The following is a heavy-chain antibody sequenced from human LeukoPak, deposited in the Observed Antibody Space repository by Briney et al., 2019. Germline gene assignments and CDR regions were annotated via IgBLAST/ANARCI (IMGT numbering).Heavy chain of an antibody. CDR1: GFTFSSYS. V-gene: IGHV3-21*01. CDR3: ASGGGTTLYI. CDR2: ISSNGSYI. J-gene: IGHJ3*02. Sequence: GGSLRLSCAASGFTFSSYSMNWVRQAPGKGLEWVSSISSNGSYIYYADSVKGRFTISRDNAKNSLYLQMNSLRAEDTAVYYCASGGGTTLYIWGQGTMVTVSS. D-gene: IGHD1-1*01.